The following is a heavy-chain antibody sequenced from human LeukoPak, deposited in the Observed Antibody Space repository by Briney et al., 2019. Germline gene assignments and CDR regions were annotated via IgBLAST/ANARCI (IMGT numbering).Heavy chain of an antibody. J-gene: IGHJ5*02. CDR1: GFTFSSYS. V-gene: IGHV3-21*01. Sequence: PGGSLRLSCAASGFTFSSYSMNWVRQAPGKGLEWVSSISSSSSYIYYADSVKGRFTISRDNSKNTLYLQMNSLRAEDTAVYYCAKDSEYSSSWYVFHGGPWGQGTLVTVSS. CDR3: AKDSEYSSSWYVFHGGP. CDR2: ISSSSSYI. D-gene: IGHD6-13*01.